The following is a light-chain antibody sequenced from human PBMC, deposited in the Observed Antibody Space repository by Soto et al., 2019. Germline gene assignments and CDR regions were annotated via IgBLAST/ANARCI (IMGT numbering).Light chain of an antibody. CDR1: QSVSNN. V-gene: IGKV3-15*01. Sequence: EVVLTQSPATLSVSPGERATLSCRASQSVSNNLAWYRQRPGQAPRLLIYGASTRATGVPARFSGSGSGTEFTLTISSLQSEDSAVYYCQQYNDWWTFGQGTRVEIK. CDR2: GAS. J-gene: IGKJ1*01. CDR3: QQYNDWWT.